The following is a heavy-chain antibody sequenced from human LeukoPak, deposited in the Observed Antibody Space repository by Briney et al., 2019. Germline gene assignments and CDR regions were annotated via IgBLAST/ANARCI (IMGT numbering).Heavy chain of an antibody. CDR1: GYSISSGYY. D-gene: IGHD3-22*01. Sequence: PSETLSLXCAVSGYSISSGYYWGWIRQPPGKGLAWIGSVYHSGSTYYNPSLKSRVTISVDTSKNQFSLKLSSVTAADTAVYYCARHGNYYDTSQSDPWGQGTLVTVSS. CDR2: VYHSGST. CDR3: ARHGNYYDTSQSDP. V-gene: IGHV4-38-2*01. J-gene: IGHJ5*02.